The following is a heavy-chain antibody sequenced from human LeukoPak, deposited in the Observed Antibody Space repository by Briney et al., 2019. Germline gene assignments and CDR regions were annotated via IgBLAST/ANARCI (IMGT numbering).Heavy chain of an antibody. V-gene: IGHV1-69*05. CDR1: GGTFSSHA. CDR2: IIPIFGTT. CDR3: ARGDSGYDYGFDN. D-gene: IGHD5-12*01. J-gene: IGHJ4*02. Sequence: GASVKVSCKASGGTFSSHAISWVRQAPGQGLEWVGGIIPIFGTTNYAQKFQGRVTITTDESTSTGYMERRSLRSDDTAVYYCARGDSGYDYGFDNWGQGTLVTVSS.